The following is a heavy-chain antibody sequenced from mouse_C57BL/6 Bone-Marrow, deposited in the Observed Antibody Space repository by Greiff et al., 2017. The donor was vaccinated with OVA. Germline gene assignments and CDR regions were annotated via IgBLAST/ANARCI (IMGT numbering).Heavy chain of an antibody. CDR3: AGWLPFAY. D-gene: IGHD2-3*01. Sequence: VQRVESGAELVKPGASVKISCKASGYAFSSYWMNWVKQRPGKGLEWIGQIYPGDGDTNYNGKFKGKATLTADKSSSTAYMQLSSLTSEDSAVYFCAGWLPFAYWGQGTLVTVSA. CDR1: GYAFSSYW. V-gene: IGHV1-80*01. CDR2: IYPGDGDT. J-gene: IGHJ3*01.